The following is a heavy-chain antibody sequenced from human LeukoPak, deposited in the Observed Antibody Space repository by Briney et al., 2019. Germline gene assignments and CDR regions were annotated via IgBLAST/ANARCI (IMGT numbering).Heavy chain of an antibody. V-gene: IGHV3-23*01. J-gene: IGHJ4*02. D-gene: IGHD6-19*01. Sequence: PGGSLRLSCAASGFTFSSYAMSWVHQAPGKGLEWVSAISGSGGSTYYADSVKGRFTISRDNSKNTLYLQMNSLRAEDTAVYYCAKDAGIAVAGTSDYWGQGTLVTVSS. CDR2: ISGSGGST. CDR3: AKDAGIAVAGTSDY. CDR1: GFTFSSYA.